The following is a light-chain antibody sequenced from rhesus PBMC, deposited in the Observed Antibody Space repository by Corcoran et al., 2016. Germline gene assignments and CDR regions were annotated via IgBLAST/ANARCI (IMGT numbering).Light chain of an antibody. CDR3: LQYNSDPYS. CDR1: QGISTY. V-gene: IGKV1-43*02. CDR2: AAS. J-gene: IGKJ2*01. Sequence: DIQMTQSPSSLSASVGDRVTITCRASQGISTYLNWYQQKPGKAPKRLIYAASSLESGVPSRFRGSGSVTDFTLTISSLQPEDFATYYCLQYNSDPYSFGQGTKVEIK.